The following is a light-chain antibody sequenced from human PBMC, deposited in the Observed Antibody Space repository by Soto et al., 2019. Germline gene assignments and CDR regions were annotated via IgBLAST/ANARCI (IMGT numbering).Light chain of an antibody. Sequence: QSALTQPPSASGTPGQRVTISCSGSSSNIGSNTVNWYQQLPGTAPKLLIYSNNQRPSGVPDRFSGSKSGTSASLAISGLQSEDEADYYCAAWDDSLNGPVFGGGTQLPVL. CDR2: SNN. J-gene: IGLJ3*02. CDR1: SSNIGSNT. V-gene: IGLV1-44*01. CDR3: AAWDDSLNGPV.